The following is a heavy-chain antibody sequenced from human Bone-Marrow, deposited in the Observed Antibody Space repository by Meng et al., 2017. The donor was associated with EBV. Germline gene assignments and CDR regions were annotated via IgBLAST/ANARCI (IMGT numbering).Heavy chain of an antibody. CDR1: GFTFSSYS. Sequence: EVRAGGSGGGRVQPGGCLSLSFAASGFTFSSYSMNWVRQAPGKGLEWVSSISSSSSYIYYADSVKGRFTISRDNAKNSLYLQMNSLRAEDTAVYYCARDGNGYSGPWGIDYWGQGTLVTVSS. CDR3: ARDGNGYSGPWGIDY. CDR2: ISSSSSYI. V-gene: IGHV3-21*01. D-gene: IGHD5-12*01. J-gene: IGHJ4*02.